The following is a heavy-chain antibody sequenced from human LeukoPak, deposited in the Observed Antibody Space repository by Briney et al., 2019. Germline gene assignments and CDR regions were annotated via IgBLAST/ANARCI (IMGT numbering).Heavy chain of an antibody. Sequence: GGSLRLSCAASGFIFSGYWMSWVRQAPGKGLEWVANINQDGGAKYYVDSLKGRFTISRDNIERSLYLQLNSLTADDTAVYFCARAPTTGTVDYWGQGTLVTVSS. V-gene: IGHV3-7*01. D-gene: IGHD1-1*01. CDR1: GFIFSGYW. CDR2: INQDGGAK. CDR3: ARAPTTGTVDY. J-gene: IGHJ4*02.